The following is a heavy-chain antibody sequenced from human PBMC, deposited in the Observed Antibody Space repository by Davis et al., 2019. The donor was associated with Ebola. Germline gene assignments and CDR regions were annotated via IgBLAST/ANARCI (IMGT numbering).Heavy chain of an antibody. Sequence: GGSLRLSCAASGFTFSSYGMHWVRQAPGKGLEWVAVISYDGSNTYYADSVKGRFTISRDNSKNTLYLQMNSLRAEDTAVYYCARDLLYSGYEGGIDYWGQGTLVTVSS. CDR2: ISYDGSNT. D-gene: IGHD5-12*01. V-gene: IGHV3-30*03. CDR3: ARDLLYSGYEGGIDY. J-gene: IGHJ4*02. CDR1: GFTFSSYG.